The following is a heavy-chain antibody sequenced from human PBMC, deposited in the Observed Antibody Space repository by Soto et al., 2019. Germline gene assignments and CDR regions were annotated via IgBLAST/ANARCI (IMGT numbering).Heavy chain of an antibody. J-gene: IGHJ6*02. CDR2: IYHSGST. Sequence: SETLSLTCAVSGGSISSSNWWSWVRQPPGKGLEWIGEIYHSGSTNYNPSLKSRVTISVDKSKNQFSLKLSSVTAADTAVYYCARGSSGYYYPPPPSPSENYYYGMDVWGQGTTVTVSS. V-gene: IGHV4-4*02. CDR1: GGSISSSNW. D-gene: IGHD3-22*01. CDR3: ARGSSGYYYPPPPSPSENYYYGMDV.